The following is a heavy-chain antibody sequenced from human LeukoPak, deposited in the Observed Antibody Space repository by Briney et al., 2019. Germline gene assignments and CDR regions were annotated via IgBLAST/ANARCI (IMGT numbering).Heavy chain of an antibody. CDR3: ARGRPSYDNINPYFGY. Sequence: GGSLRLSCAASGFTFSDYYMSWIRQAPGKGLEWVSYISSSGSTIYYADSVKGRFTISRDNAKNSLYLQMNSLRAEDTAVYYCARGRPSYDNINPYFGYWGQGTLVTVSS. CDR1: GFTFSDYY. V-gene: IGHV3-11*04. CDR2: ISSSGSTI. D-gene: IGHD3-22*01. J-gene: IGHJ4*02.